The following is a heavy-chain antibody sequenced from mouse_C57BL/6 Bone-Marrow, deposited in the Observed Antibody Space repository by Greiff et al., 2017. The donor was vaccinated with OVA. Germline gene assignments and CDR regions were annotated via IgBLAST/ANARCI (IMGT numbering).Heavy chain of an antibody. CDR1: GFTFSDAW. V-gene: IGHV6-6*01. Sequence: EVMLVESGGGLVQPGGSMKLSCAASGFTFSDAWMDWVRQSPEKGLEWVAEIRNKANNHATYYAESVKGRFTISRDDSKSSVYLQMNSLRAEDTGIYYCTRPYDYDEFYAMDYWGQGTSVTVSS. J-gene: IGHJ4*01. CDR2: IRNKANNHAT. D-gene: IGHD2-4*01. CDR3: TRPYDYDEFYAMDY.